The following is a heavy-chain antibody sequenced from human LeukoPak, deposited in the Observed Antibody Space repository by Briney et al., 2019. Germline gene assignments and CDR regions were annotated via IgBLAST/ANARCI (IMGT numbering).Heavy chain of an antibody. CDR3: ARDLYYYDSSGYQPYYFDY. Sequence: GGSLRLSCAGSGFTFSNYWMSWVRQAPGKGLEWVSGINWNGGSTGYADSVKGRFTISRDNAKNSLYLQMNSLRAEDTALYHCARDLYYYDSSGYQPYYFDYWGQGTLVTVSS. D-gene: IGHD3-22*01. CDR1: GFTFSNYW. CDR2: INWNGGST. V-gene: IGHV3-20*01. J-gene: IGHJ4*02.